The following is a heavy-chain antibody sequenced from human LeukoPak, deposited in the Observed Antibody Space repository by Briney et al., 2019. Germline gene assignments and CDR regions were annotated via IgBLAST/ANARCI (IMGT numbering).Heavy chain of an antibody. J-gene: IGHJ5*02. CDR2: ISRSGGST. V-gene: IGHV3-23*01. CDR3: AKVHSFDP. CDR1: GFTLSSYA. Sequence: PGGSLRLSCAASGFTLSSYAMICVPQAPGKEVEWVSAISRSGGSTYSAASVKGRFNISRDNCKNTLDLQMNSLRAEDTAVYYSAKVHSFDPWGQGTLVTVPS.